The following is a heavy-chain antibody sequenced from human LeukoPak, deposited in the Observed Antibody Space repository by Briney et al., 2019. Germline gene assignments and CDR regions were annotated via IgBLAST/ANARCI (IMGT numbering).Heavy chain of an antibody. Sequence: PGRSLRLSYAASGFTFSIYGMHWVRQAPGKGLEWVAFMWYDGSNEFYADSVKGRFTISRDNPKNTLYLQMNSLRAEDTAVYYCARDTVAHYDILTGYYYYYGMDVWGQGTTVTVSS. CDR1: GFTFSIYG. J-gene: IGHJ6*02. CDR3: ARDTVAHYDILTGYYYYYGMDV. V-gene: IGHV3-33*01. D-gene: IGHD3-9*01. CDR2: MWYDGSNE.